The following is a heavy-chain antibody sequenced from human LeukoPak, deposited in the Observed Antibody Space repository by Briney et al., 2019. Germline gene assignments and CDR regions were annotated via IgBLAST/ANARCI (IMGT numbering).Heavy chain of an antibody. V-gene: IGHV4-59*01. CDR1: GGSINSYY. J-gene: IGHJ3*01. D-gene: IGHD6-13*01. CDR3: ARISSSNWYNERGAFDV. CDR2: IHYTGST. Sequence: PSETLSLTCTVSGGSINSYYWSWIRQPPGKGLECIGYIHYTGSTNYNPSLKSRVTISVDTSKNQFSLKLRSVTAADTAVYYCARISSSNWYNERGAFDVWGQGTMVTVSS.